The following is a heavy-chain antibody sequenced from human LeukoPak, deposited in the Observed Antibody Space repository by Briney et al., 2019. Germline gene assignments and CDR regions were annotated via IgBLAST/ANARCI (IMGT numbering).Heavy chain of an antibody. CDR2: INPNSGGT. CDR1: GYTFTGYY. Sequence: ASVKVSCKASGYTFTGYYMHWVRQAPGQGLEWMGWINPNSGGTNYAQKFQGRVTMTRDMSISTAYMELSRLRSDDTAVYYCARDSPGVSPYYYYYYMDVRGKGTTVTVSS. V-gene: IGHV1-2*02. CDR3: ARDSPGVSPYYYYYYMDV. J-gene: IGHJ6*03. D-gene: IGHD1-14*01.